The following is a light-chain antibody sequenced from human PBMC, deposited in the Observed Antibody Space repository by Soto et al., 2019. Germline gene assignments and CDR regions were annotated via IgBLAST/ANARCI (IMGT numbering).Light chain of an antibody. Sequence: QSVLTQPASVSGSPGQSITISCTGTSSDIDTYNYVSWYQQHPGKAPKVMIYEVTNRPSGVSNRFSGSKSGNTASLTISGLQAEDEADYYCSSYTSSNTLIFGGGTKLTVL. V-gene: IGLV2-14*01. CDR1: SSDIDTYNY. J-gene: IGLJ2*01. CDR2: EVT. CDR3: SSYTSSNTLI.